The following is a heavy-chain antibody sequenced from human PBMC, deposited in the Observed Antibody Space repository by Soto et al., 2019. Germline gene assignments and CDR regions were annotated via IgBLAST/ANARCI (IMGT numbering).Heavy chain of an antibody. V-gene: IGHV1-69*15. J-gene: IGHJ3*02. CDR1: GGTFGSNA. CDR3: AREGYTFGPGEVRGAFDI. CDR2: IIPIFGTI. D-gene: IGHD1-1*01. Sequence: QVQLVQSGAEVRRPGSSVKVSCKASGGTFGSNAISWVRQAPGQGLEWMGNIIPIFGTINNAQKFQGRVTIPADESTNTAYMELSSLRSEDTAVYYCAREGYTFGPGEVRGAFDIWGQGTMVTVSS.